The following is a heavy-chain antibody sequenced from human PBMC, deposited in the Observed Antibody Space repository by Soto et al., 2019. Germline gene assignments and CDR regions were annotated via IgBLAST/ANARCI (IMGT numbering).Heavy chain of an antibody. Sequence: QVQLVQSGAEVKKPGSSVKVSCKASGGTLSSYTFTWVRQAPGQGLEWMGGIIPVFGTPNYAENFQGRVKIIADESTSTAYMELSSLRSEDTAVYYCASGPRTGRGGMDFWGQGTTVTVSS. CDR1: GGTLSSYT. CDR2: IIPVFGTP. J-gene: IGHJ6*02. V-gene: IGHV1-69*01. CDR3: ASGPRTGRGGMDF.